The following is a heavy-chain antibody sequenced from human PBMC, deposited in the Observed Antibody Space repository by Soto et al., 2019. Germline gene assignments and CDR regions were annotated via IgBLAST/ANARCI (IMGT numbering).Heavy chain of an antibody. CDR3: ARGPSDGLRFLEWSRSRPGMDV. D-gene: IGHD3-3*01. Sequence: PSETLSLTCTVSGGSISSGGYYWSWIRQHPGKGLEWIGYIYYSGSTYYNPSLKSRVTISVDTSKNQFSLKLSSVTAADTAVYYCARGPSDGLRFLEWSRSRPGMDVWGQGTTVTVSS. CDR2: IYYSGST. J-gene: IGHJ6*02. V-gene: IGHV4-31*03. CDR1: GGSISSGGYY.